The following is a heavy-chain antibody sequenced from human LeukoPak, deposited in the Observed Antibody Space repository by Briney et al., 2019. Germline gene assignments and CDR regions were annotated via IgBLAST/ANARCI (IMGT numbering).Heavy chain of an antibody. V-gene: IGHV4-38-2*02. CDR2: IYHSGST. CDR3: ARDLSKIVGYFDY. J-gene: IGHJ4*02. CDR1: GYSISSGYY. Sequence: SETLSLTCTVSGYSISSGYYWGWIRQPPGKGLEWIGSIYHSGSTYYNPSLKSRVTISVDTSKNQFSLKLSSVTAADTAVYYCARDLSKIVGYFDYWGQGTLVTVSS. D-gene: IGHD3-22*01.